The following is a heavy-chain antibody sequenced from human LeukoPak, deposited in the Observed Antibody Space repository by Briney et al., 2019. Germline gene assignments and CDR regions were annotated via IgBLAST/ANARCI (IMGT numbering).Heavy chain of an antibody. CDR1: SGSISSYY. Sequence: SETLSLTCTVSSGSISSYYWSWIRQPPGKGLEWIGYIYYSGSTNYNPSLKSRVTISVDTSKNQFSLKLSSVTAADTAVYYCARGISSEPFDAFDIWGQGTMVTVSS. D-gene: IGHD1-14*01. CDR2: IYYSGST. CDR3: ARGISSEPFDAFDI. J-gene: IGHJ3*02. V-gene: IGHV4-59*08.